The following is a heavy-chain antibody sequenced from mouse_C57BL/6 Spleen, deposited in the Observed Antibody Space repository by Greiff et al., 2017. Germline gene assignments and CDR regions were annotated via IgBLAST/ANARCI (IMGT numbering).Heavy chain of an antibody. CDR3: ARGDGWYFDY. CDR1: GYTFTSYW. V-gene: IGHV1-64*01. Sequence: QVQLQQSGAELVKPGASVTLSCKASGYTFTSYWMHWVKQRPGHGLEWIGMIHPDSGSTNYNEKFKSKATLTVDKSSSTAYMQLSSLTSEDSAVYYCARGDGWYFDYWGKGTTVTVSS. CDR2: IHPDSGST. D-gene: IGHD1-1*02. J-gene: IGHJ2*01.